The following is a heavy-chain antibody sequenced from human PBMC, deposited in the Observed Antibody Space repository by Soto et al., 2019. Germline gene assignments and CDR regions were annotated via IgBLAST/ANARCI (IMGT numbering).Heavy chain of an antibody. V-gene: IGHV1-24*01. J-gene: IGHJ4*02. CDR3: ATLILYYDIFFPPIY. CDR1: GYTLTELS. CDR2: FDPEDGET. D-gene: IGHD3-9*01. Sequence: GASVKVSCKVCGYTLTELSMHWVRQAPGKGLEWMGGFDPEDGETIYAQKFQGRVTMTEDTSTDTAYMELSSLRSEDTAVYYCATLILYYDIFFPPIYWGQGTLVTVSS.